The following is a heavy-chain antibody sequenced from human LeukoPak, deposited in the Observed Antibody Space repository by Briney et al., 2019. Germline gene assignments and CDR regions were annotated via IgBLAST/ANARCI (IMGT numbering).Heavy chain of an antibody. CDR1: GFIFSSYS. Sequence: PGRSLRLSCAASGFIFSSYSMKWVRQAPGKGLEWVSSITSSSSYIYYADSVKGRFTISRDNSKNTLFLQMNSLRAEDTAVYYCAKNLYCGGGSCYPSALGMDVWGQGTTVTVSS. D-gene: IGHD2-15*01. J-gene: IGHJ6*02. V-gene: IGHV3-21*04. CDR2: ITSSSSYI. CDR3: AKNLYCGGGSCYPSALGMDV.